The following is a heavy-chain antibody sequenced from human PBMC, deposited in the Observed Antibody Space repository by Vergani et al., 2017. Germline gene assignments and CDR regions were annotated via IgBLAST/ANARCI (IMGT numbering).Heavy chain of an antibody. CDR1: GFTFSSYA. J-gene: IGHJ6*02. Sequence: EVQLLESGGGLVQPGGSLRLSCAASGFTFSSYAMSWVRQVPGNGLEWVSGFSGSGGNTYYANSVKGRFTISRDNSKNTLYLQMNSLRADDTAVYYCAKGVYCSSTSGYEGRGYYYGMGVWGQGTTVTFSS. CDR2: FSGSGGNT. CDR3: AKGVYCSSTSGYEGRGYYYGMGV. D-gene: IGHD2-2*01. V-gene: IGHV3-23*01.